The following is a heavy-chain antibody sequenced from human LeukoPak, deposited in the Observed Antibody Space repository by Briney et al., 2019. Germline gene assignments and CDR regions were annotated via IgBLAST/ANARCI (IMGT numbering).Heavy chain of an antibody. Sequence: PSETLSLTCTVSGGSISSGSYYWSWIRQPAGKGLEWIGRIYTSGSTNYNPSLKSRVTIPVDTSKNQFSLKLSSVTAADTAVYYCARGGDGYNNFDYWGQGTLVIVSS. V-gene: IGHV4-61*02. CDR2: IYTSGST. J-gene: IGHJ4*02. CDR3: ARGGDGYNNFDY. D-gene: IGHD5-24*01. CDR1: GGSISSGSYY.